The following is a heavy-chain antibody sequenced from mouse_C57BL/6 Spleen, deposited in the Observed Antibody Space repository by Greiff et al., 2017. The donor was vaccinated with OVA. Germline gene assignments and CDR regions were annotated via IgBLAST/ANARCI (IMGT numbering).Heavy chain of an antibody. CDR2: IDPSDSYT. CDR1: GYTFTSYW. Sequence: VQLQQPGAELVMPGASVKLSCKASGYTFTSYWMHWVKQRPGQGLEWIGEIDPSDSYTNYNQKFKGKSTLTVDKSSSTAYMQLSSLTSEDSAVYYCARQLRPLYYFDYWGQGTTLTVSS. V-gene: IGHV1-69*01. CDR3: ARQLRPLYYFDY. J-gene: IGHJ2*01. D-gene: IGHD3-2*02.